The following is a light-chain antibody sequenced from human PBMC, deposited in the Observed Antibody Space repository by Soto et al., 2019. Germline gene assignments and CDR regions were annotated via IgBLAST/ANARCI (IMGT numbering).Light chain of an antibody. CDR2: RAS. CDR1: QSVRNRY. Sequence: EIVLTPSPGTLSFSPLEIATLSFSASQSVRNRYLAWYQHKPGQAPRRLLYRASTRATDIPDRFRGSGSGTDFTLTISRLEPEDFAVYYCQQSGSFPLNFGGGTKVDIK. V-gene: IGKV3-20*01. J-gene: IGKJ4*01. CDR3: QQSGSFPLN.